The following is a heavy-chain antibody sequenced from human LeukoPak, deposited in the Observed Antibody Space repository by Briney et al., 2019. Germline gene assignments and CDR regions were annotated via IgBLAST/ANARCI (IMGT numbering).Heavy chain of an antibody. D-gene: IGHD3-3*01. J-gene: IGHJ3*02. CDR1: GFTFSSYW. Sequence: PGGSLRLSCAASGFTFSSYWMSWVRQAPGKGLEWVANIKQDGSEKYYVDSVKGRFTISRDNAKNSLYLQMNSLRAEDTAVYYCARYHGHPPWGYDFWSGYKDRGAFDIWGQGTMVTVSS. CDR3: ARYHGHPPWGYDFWSGYKDRGAFDI. V-gene: IGHV3-7*01. CDR2: IKQDGSEK.